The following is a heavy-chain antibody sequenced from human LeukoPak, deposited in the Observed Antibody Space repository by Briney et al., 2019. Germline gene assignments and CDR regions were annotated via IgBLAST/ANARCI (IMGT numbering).Heavy chain of an antibody. D-gene: IGHD2-8*01. Sequence: GGSLRLSCAASGFTFSSYWMSWVRQAPGKGLEWVSAISDTGATTYDADSVKGRFTISRDNSRSTLYLQMNSLRAEDTALYYCAKDTSIGRYCTNGVCSPFDYWGQGTLVTDSS. CDR3: AKDTSIGRYCTNGVCSPFDY. J-gene: IGHJ4*02. CDR1: GFTFSSYW. CDR2: ISDTGATT. V-gene: IGHV3-23*01.